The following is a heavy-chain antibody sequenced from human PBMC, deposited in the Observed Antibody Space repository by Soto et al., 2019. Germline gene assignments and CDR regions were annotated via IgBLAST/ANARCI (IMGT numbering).Heavy chain of an antibody. D-gene: IGHD5-12*01. V-gene: IGHV1-69*02. CDR1: GGTFSSYT. CDR2: IIPIIGIA. CDR3: TSGEMATSLWDY. J-gene: IGHJ4*02. Sequence: QVQLVQSGAEVKKPGSSVKVSCKASGGTFSSYTISWVRQAPGQGLEWMGRIIPIIGIANYAQKFQGRVTITADKSTSTAYRELSSLRSEDTAEYYCTSGEMATSLWDYWGQGTLVTVSS.